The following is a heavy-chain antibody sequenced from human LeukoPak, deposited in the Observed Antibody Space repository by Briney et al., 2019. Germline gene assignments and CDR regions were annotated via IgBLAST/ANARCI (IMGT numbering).Heavy chain of an antibody. Sequence: GGSLRLSCAASGFTFSSYSMTWVRQAPGKGLEWVSSISSSSSYIYYADSVKGRFTVSRDNAKNSLYLQMNSLRAEDTAVYYCAKEDYGGAFYWGQGTLVTVSS. V-gene: IGHV3-21*04. CDR3: AKEDYGGAFY. CDR1: GFTFSSYS. J-gene: IGHJ4*02. CDR2: ISSSSSYI. D-gene: IGHD4-17*01.